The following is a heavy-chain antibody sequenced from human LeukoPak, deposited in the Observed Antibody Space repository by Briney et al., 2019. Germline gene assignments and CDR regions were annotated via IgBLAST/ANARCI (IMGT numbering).Heavy chain of an antibody. V-gene: IGHV3-48*03. Sequence: GGSLRLSCAASGFTFTTFEMNWVRQAPGKGLEWVSYIDSSGNSIFYADSVKGRFTTSRDNAQNSLYLQMNSLRVEDSAVYYCAREELNCGGDCLKYWGQGILVTVSS. D-gene: IGHD2-21*02. CDR2: IDSSGNSI. CDR1: GFTFTTFE. CDR3: AREELNCGGDCLKY. J-gene: IGHJ4*02.